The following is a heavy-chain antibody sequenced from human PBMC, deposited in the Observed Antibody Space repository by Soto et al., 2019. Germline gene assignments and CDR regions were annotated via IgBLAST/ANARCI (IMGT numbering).Heavy chain of an antibody. D-gene: IGHD2-2*01. CDR1: GFTFTCYA. V-gene: IGHV1-3*01. CDR2: INAGNGNT. CDR3: ARPDDRVDCSSTSCYYRYHYGMDV. Sequence: GASVKVSCKASGFTFTCYAMHWARHSPGQRLEWMGWINAGNGNTKYSQKFQGRVTITRDTSASTAYMELSSLRSEDTAVYYCARPDDRVDCSSTSCYYRYHYGMDVWGQGTTVTVSS. J-gene: IGHJ6*02.